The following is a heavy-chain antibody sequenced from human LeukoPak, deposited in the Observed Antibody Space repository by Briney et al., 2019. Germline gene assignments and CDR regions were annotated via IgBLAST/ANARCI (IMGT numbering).Heavy chain of an antibody. CDR3: AKALYSYGSLLDY. CDR2: ISGSGGST. D-gene: IGHD5-18*01. CDR1: GFTFSSYA. V-gene: IGHV3-23*01. J-gene: IGHJ4*02. Sequence: GGSLRLSCAASGFTFSSYAMSWVRQAPGKGLEWVSAISGSGGSTYYADSVKGRFTTSRDNSKNTLYLQMNSLRAEDAAVYYCAKALYSYGSLLDYWGQGTLVTVSS.